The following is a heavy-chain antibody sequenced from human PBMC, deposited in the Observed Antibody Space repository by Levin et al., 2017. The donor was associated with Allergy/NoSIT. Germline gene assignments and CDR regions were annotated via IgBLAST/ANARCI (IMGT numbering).Heavy chain of an antibody. V-gene: IGHV3-23*01. CDR3: AQMRLWWHFEF. Sequence: LTSETLSLTCAASTDNFENYALAWVRQAPGKGLEWVADISGNSALTHYAGSMTGHFSISRDNSRKMLFLHMSRLGVDDTAVYYCAQMRLWWHFEFWGQGSLVTVS. CDR2: ISGNSALT. CDR1: TDNFENYA. J-gene: IGHJ4*02. D-gene: IGHD2-21*01.